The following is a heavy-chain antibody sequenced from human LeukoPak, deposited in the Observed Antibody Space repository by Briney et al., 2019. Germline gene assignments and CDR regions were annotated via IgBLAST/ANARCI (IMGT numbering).Heavy chain of an antibody. V-gene: IGHV1-69*05. CDR1: GGTFSSYA. D-gene: IGHD6-13*01. CDR2: IIPIFGTA. Sequence: ASVKVSCKASGGTFSSYAISWVRQASGQGLEWVGGIIPIFGTANYAQKFQGRVTITTDESTSTAYMELSSLRSEDTAVYYCARGFHSSSSPFDYWGQGTLVTVSS. J-gene: IGHJ4*02. CDR3: ARGFHSSSSPFDY.